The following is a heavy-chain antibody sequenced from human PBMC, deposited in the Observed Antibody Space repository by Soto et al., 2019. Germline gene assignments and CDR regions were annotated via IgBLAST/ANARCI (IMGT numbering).Heavy chain of an antibody. Sequence: GGSLRLSCAASGFTFDDYGMSWVRQAPGKGLEWVSGINWNGGSTGYADSVKGRFTISRDNAKNSLYLQMNSLRAEDTALYHCARDMGNYYGSGSWPAPYDYWGQGTLVTVSS. CDR1: GFTFDDYG. CDR2: INWNGGST. CDR3: ARDMGNYYGSGSWPAPYDY. V-gene: IGHV3-20*01. D-gene: IGHD3-10*01. J-gene: IGHJ4*02.